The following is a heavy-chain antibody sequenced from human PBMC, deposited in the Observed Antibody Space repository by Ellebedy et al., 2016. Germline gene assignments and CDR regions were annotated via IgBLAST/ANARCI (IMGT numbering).Heavy chain of an antibody. V-gene: IGHV1-2*02. D-gene: IGHD6-19*01. CDR3: ARGGWSEYYFDY. J-gene: IGHJ4*02. CDR2: INPNSGGT. CDR1: GYTFTDYY. Sequence: ASVKVSCKASGYTFTDYYIHWVRQAPGQGLESMGWINPNSGGTYYAQKFQDRVTMTRDTSISTAYMELSRLKSDDTALYYCARGGWSEYYFDYWGQGTLVTVSS.